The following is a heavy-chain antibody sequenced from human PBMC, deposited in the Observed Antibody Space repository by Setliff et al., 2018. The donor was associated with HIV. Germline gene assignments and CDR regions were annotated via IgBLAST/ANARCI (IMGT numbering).Heavy chain of an antibody. CDR3: ARRGSSWYYFDY. CDR1: GYRFTSYW. D-gene: IGHD6-13*01. CDR2: IYPSDSDT. V-gene: IGHV5-51*01. Sequence: PGESLKISCKGFGYRFTSYWIGWARHMPGKGLEWMGIIYPSDSDTRYSPSFQGQVTISADKSISIAYLQWNSLKASDTAMYYCARRGSSWYYFDYWGQGTLVTVSS. J-gene: IGHJ4*02.